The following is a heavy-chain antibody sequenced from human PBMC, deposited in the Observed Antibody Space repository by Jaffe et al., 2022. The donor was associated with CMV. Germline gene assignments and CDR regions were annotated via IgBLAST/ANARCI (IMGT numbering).Heavy chain of an antibody. CDR2: IDPSDSFT. Sequence: EEQLVQSGAEVKKPGESLRISCKGSGYSFTNYWITWVRQTPGKGLEWVGRIDPSDSFTSYSPSFQGHVTISADKSINTAYLQWSSLEASDTGMYFCARFGRGALAGVPTYYHYFYMDVWGKGTTVSVSS. D-gene: IGHD6-19*01. V-gene: IGHV5-10-1*03. CDR3: ARFGRGALAGVPTYYHYFYMDV. J-gene: IGHJ6*03. CDR1: GYSFTNYW.